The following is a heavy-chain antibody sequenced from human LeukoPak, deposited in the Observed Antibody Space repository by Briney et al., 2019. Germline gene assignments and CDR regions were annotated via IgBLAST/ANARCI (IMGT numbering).Heavy chain of an antibody. CDR1: GYTFTSYD. V-gene: IGHV1-8*01. CDR2: INPNSGNT. D-gene: IGHD1-26*01. Sequence: GASVNVSCKASGYTFTSYDINWVRQPPGQGLEWVGWINPNSGNTGYAQKFQGRVTMTRNTAINTAYMEVSSLRSEDTAVYYCARENSGSLSSNCYFDLWGRGTLVTVSS. J-gene: IGHJ2*01. CDR3: ARENSGSLSSNCYFDL.